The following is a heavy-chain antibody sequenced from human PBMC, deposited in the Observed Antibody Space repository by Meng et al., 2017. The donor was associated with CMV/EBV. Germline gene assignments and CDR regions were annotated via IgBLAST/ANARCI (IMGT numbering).Heavy chain of an antibody. Sequence: VPLVQSGAEVTEPGASVKVHCKASGYTFTSYGISRVRQAPGQGLEWMGWISAYNGNTNYAQKLQGRVTMTTDTSTSTAYMELRSLRSDDTAVYYCARMEVGGGSCYSDYWGQGTLVTVSS. CDR2: ISAYNGNT. D-gene: IGHD2-15*01. CDR3: ARMEVGGGSCYSDY. J-gene: IGHJ4*02. V-gene: IGHV1-18*01. CDR1: GYTFTSYG.